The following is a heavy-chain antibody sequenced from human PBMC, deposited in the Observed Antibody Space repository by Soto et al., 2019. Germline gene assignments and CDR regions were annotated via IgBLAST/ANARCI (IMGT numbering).Heavy chain of an antibody. V-gene: IGHV4-59*01. J-gene: IGHJ3*02. Sequence: SDTLSLTCTVSGGSISSYYWSWIRQPPGKGLEWIGYIYYSGSPNSNPSLKSRVTISVDTSKNQFSLKLSSGTAADTAVYYCARGDTMMGDFDIWGQGTMVTVSS. D-gene: IGHD3-10*02. CDR3: ARGDTMMGDFDI. CDR1: GGSISSYY. CDR2: IYYSGSP.